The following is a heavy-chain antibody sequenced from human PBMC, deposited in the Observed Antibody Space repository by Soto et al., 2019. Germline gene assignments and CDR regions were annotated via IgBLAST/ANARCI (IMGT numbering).Heavy chain of an antibody. CDR1: GYSLTDNG. CDR2: ISPDSGKT. D-gene: IGHD1-1*01. CDR3: ARVYSYYYSYMDV. V-gene: IGHV1-8*01. J-gene: IGHJ6*03. Sequence: QAYLEQSGAEVKKPGASVKVSCKASGYSLTDNGITWVRQASGQGLEYVGWISPDSGKTDYAQKFQGRVTMTRDTSINTVYMELSSLRSDDTAVYYCARVYSYYYSYMDVWGKGTTVTVSS.